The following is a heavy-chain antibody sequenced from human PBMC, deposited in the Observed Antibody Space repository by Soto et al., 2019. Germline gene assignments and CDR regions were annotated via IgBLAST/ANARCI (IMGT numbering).Heavy chain of an antibody. V-gene: IGHV4-39*01. CDR3: ARHGSPYIAARPFDY. CDR2: IYYSGST. Sequence: SETLSLTCTVSGGSISSSSYYWGWIRQPPGKGLEWIGSIYYSGSTYYNPSLKSRVTISVDTSKNQFSLKLSSVTAADTAVYYCARHGSPYIAARPFDYWGQGTLVTVSS. D-gene: IGHD6-6*01. CDR1: GGSISSSSYY. J-gene: IGHJ4*02.